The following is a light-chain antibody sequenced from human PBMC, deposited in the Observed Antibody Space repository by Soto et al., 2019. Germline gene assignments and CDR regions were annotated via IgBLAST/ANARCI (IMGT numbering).Light chain of an antibody. CDR3: QQYGSSPPIT. V-gene: IGKV3-20*01. Sequence: EIGVNQSPGPPALFPGEKATPPLKASQGVNHNYLARYQQKPGQAPKPPIYGASSRATGIPDRFSGSGSGTDFTLTISRLEPEDFAVYYCQQYGSSPPITFGQGTRLEIK. CDR1: QGVNHNY. J-gene: IGKJ5*01. CDR2: GAS.